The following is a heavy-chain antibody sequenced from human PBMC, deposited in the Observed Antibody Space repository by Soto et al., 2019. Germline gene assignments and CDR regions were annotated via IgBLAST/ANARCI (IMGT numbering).Heavy chain of an antibody. V-gene: IGHV1-69*08. D-gene: IGHD4-4*01. CDR2: IIPILGIA. CDR3: ARDRTVTRGGGVDY. CDR1: GGTFSSYT. Sequence: QVQLVQSGAEVKKPGSSVKVSCKASGGTFSSYTISWVRQAPGQGLEWMGRIIPILGIANYAQKFQGRVPITADKSTSKAYMGVSSLRAEDTAVYYCARDRTVTRGGGVDYWGQGTLVTVSS. J-gene: IGHJ4*02.